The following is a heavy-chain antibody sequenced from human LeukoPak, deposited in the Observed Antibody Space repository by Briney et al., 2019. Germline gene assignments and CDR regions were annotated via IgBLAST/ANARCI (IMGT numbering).Heavy chain of an antibody. Sequence: GGSLRLSCAASGFTFSSYAMSWVRQAPGKGLEWVAVIWYDGSNKYYADSVKGRFTISRDNSKNTLYLQMNSLRAEDTAVYYCAKSAIWDEYFQHWGQGTLVTVSS. J-gene: IGHJ1*01. D-gene: IGHD3-16*01. CDR1: GFTFSSYA. V-gene: IGHV3-33*06. CDR2: IWYDGSNK. CDR3: AKSAIWDEYFQH.